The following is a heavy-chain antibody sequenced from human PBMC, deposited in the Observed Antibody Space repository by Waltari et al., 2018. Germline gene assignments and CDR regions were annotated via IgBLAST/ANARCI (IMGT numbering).Heavy chain of an antibody. D-gene: IGHD3-10*01. CDR2: IRTRNMNYAT. Sequence: EVQLVESGGGLVQPGGSLKLSCAGSGFTVSGAGIQQDRQASGRGLGWVCRIRTRNMNYATVYGVSVKGRFVISRDDSKNTAYLEMNSLKSEDTGVYYCTSRVGAYYYQYFGMDVWGQGTTVTVSS. CDR1: GFTVSGAG. CDR3: TSRVGAYYYQYFGMDV. V-gene: IGHV3-73*01. J-gene: IGHJ6*02.